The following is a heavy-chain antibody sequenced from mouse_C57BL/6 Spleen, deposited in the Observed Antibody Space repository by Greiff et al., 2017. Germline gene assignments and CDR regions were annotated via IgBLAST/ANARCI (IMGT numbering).Heavy chain of an antibody. CDR2: IDPANGNT. V-gene: IGHV14-3*01. D-gene: IGHD1-1*01. J-gene: IGHJ4*01. Sequence: EVQLQQSVAELVRPGASVKLSCTASGFNIKNTYMHWVKQRPEQGLEWIGRIDPANGNTKYAPKFQGKATITADTSSNTAYLQLSSLTSEDTAIYYCARTYYYGSSPDYYAMDYWGQGTSVTVSS. CDR3: ARTYYYGSSPDYYAMDY. CDR1: GFNIKNTY.